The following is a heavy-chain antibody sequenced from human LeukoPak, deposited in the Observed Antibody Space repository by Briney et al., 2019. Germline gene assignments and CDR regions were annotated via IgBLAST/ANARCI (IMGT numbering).Heavy chain of an antibody. D-gene: IGHD3-22*01. V-gene: IGHV1-18*01. CDR3: ARSGPYDSSGYCYVY. CDR1: GYTFTSYG. J-gene: IGHJ4*02. CDR2: ISAYNGNT. Sequence: ASVKVSCKASGYTFTSYGISWVRQAPGQGLEWMGWISAYNGNTNYAQKLQGRVTMTTDTSASTAYMKLRSLRSDDTAVYYCARSGPYDSSGYCYVYWGQGTLVTVSS.